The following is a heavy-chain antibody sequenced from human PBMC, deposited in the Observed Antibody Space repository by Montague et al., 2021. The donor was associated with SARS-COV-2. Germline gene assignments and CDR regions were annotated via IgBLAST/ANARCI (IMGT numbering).Heavy chain of an antibody. CDR3: AKKIVAGGTGYFDY. D-gene: IGHD6-13*01. CDR1: GFTFSSYA. J-gene: IGHJ4*02. V-gene: IGHV3-23*01. Sequence: SLRLSCAASGFTFSSYAMSWVRQAPGKGLEWVSGISGSGGITSYTDSVKGRFSISRDNSKNTLYLRMNSLRAEDTAVYYCAKKIVAGGTGYFDYWGQGTLVTVSS. CDR2: ISGSGGIT.